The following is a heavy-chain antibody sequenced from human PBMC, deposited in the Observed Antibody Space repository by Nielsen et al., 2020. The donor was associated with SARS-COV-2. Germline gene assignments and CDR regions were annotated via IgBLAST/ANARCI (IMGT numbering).Heavy chain of an antibody. V-gene: IGHV3-23*01. Sequence: GESLKISCAASGFTFSSYAMSWVRQAPGKGLEWVSFISGSGSDTYYADSVKGRFTISRDNSKITSYLQMRSLGAEDTAVYYCAKEKRGLFLGLYDLWGQGTLVTVSS. CDR1: GFTFSSYA. CDR3: AKEKRGLFLGLYDL. J-gene: IGHJ5*02. D-gene: IGHD3/OR15-3a*01. CDR2: ISGSGSDT.